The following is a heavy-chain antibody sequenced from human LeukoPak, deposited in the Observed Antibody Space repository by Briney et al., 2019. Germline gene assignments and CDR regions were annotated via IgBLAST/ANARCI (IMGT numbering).Heavy chain of an antibody. CDR1: GYTYTSYW. D-gene: IGHD3-16*02. CDR2: IYPDDSDT. V-gene: IGHV5-51*01. CDR3: ARHFGDLSTLDS. Sequence: KPGESLKISCKGSGYTYTSYWIGWVRQMPGKGLEWMGIIYPDDSDTRYSPSFQGQVTISADKSFTTAYLQWSSLKASDTAMYFCARHFGDLSTLDSWGQGTLVTVSS. J-gene: IGHJ4*02.